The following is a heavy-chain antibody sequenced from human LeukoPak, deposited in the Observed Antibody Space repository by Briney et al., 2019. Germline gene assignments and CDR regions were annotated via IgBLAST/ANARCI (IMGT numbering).Heavy chain of an antibody. D-gene: IGHD6-6*01. J-gene: IGHJ4*02. CDR1: EFTFSRYW. Sequence: GGSLRLSCTASEFTFSRYWMNWVRQAPGKGLEWVANINEDGSERHYVDSVKGRFTISRDNAKNSLYLQMNSLRAEDTAVYYCARDPSSLRDSFDYWGQGTLVTVSS. CDR3: ARDPSSLRDSFDY. CDR2: INEDGSER. V-gene: IGHV3-7*01.